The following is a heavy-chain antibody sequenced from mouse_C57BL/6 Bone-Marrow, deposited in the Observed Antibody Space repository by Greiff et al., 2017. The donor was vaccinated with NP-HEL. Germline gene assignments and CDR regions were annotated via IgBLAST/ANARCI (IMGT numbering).Heavy chain of an antibody. D-gene: IGHD2-5*01. Sequence: QVQLQQSGAELARPGASVKLSCKASGYTFTSYGISWVKQRTGQGLEWIGEIYPRSGNTYYNEKFKGKATLTADKSSSTAYMELRSLTSEDSAVYFCARRTYYSTVRDFDYWGQGTTLTVSS. J-gene: IGHJ2*01. CDR3: ARRTYYSTVRDFDY. CDR2: IYPRSGNT. V-gene: IGHV1-81*01. CDR1: GYTFTSYG.